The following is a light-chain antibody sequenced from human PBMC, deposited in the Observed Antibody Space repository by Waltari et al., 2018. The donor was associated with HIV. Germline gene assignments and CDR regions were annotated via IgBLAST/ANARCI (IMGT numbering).Light chain of an antibody. CDR2: DNT. V-gene: IGLV1-40*01. Sequence: QSVLAQPPSVSGAPGQRVTFSCTGSSSNIGIGYDVHWYQQLPGTAPRLLIYDNTNRPSGVPDRFFGSRSGTSASLAITGLQAEDEGDYFCQSYDSSLSGRVFGGGTKLTVL. CDR3: QSYDSSLSGRV. J-gene: IGLJ3*02. CDR1: SSNIGIGYD.